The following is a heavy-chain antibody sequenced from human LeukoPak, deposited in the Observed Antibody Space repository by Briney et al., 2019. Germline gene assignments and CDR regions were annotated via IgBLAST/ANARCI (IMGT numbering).Heavy chain of an antibody. J-gene: IGHJ5*02. CDR2: ISAYNGNT. CDR3: ARTTYDFWSGLSFDP. V-gene: IGHV1-18*01. D-gene: IGHD3-3*01. CDR1: GYTFTSYG. Sequence: GASVKVSCKASGYTFTSYGISWVRQAPGQGLEWMGWISAYNGNTNYAQKLQGRVTMTTDTSTSTAYMELRSLRSDDTAVYYCARTTYDFWSGLSFDPWGQGTLVTVSS.